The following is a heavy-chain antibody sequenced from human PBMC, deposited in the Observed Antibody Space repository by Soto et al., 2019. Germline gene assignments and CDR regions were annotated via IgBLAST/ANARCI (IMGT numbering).Heavy chain of an antibody. Sequence: VGSLSLSCAASGFHFSNHWMSWIRPAPGKGLEWVANIKQDGSEKFYVDSVKGRFTISRDNAQNSLYLQMNSLRAEDTAVYFCAKNKMEGVDYFDDWGQGTLGTFAS. J-gene: IGHJ4*02. V-gene: IGHV3-7*03. CDR2: IKQDGSEK. CDR3: AKNKMEGVDYFDD. CDR1: GFHFSNHW. D-gene: IGHD3-10*01.